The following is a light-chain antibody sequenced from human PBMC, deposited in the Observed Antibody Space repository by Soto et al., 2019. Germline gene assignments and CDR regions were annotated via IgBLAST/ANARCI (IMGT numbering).Light chain of an antibody. V-gene: IGKV3-20*01. Sequence: EIVLTQSPGTLSLSPGERATLSCRASQSVSSSYLAWYQQKPGQAPRLLIYGASSRATGIPDRFSGSGSGKDFTLTISRLEPEDFAGYYCQQYGSSLWTVGQGTKGEFK. CDR3: QQYGSSLWT. J-gene: IGKJ1*01. CDR1: QSVSSSY. CDR2: GAS.